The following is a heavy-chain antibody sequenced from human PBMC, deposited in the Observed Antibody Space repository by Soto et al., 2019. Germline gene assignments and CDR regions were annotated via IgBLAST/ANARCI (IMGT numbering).Heavy chain of an antibody. CDR2: IYHSGST. CDR3: ARAAGNYYGSGSYFDY. CDR1: GYSISSGYY. J-gene: IGHJ4*02. D-gene: IGHD3-10*01. V-gene: IGHV4-38-2*02. Sequence: SETLSLTCTVSGYSISSGYYWGWIRQPPGKGLEWIGSIYHSGSTYYNPSLKSRVTISVDTSKNQFSLKLSSVTAADTDVYYCARAAGNYYGSGSYFDYWGQGTLVTVSS.